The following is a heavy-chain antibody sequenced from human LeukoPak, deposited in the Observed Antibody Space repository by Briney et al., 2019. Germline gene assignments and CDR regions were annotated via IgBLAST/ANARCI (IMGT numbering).Heavy chain of an antibody. J-gene: IGHJ6*03. V-gene: IGHV3-30*04. D-gene: IGHD3-9*01. Sequence: QTGGSLRLSCAASGFTFSSYAMHWVRQAPGKGLEWVAVISSDGSNKYYADSMKGRFTISRDNSKNTLYLQMNSLRAEDTAVYYCARDGEAYYDILTGYRGYYYYYMDVWGKGTTVTVSS. CDR2: ISSDGSNK. CDR3: ARDGEAYYDILTGYRGYYYYYMDV. CDR1: GFTFSSYA.